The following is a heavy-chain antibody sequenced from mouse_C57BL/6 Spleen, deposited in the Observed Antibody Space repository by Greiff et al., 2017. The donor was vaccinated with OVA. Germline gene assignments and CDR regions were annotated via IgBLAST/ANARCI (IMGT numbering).Heavy chain of an antibody. V-gene: IGHV1-69*01. CDR2: IDPSDSYT. CDR3: ARFTTVPYFDY. Sequence: QVQLQQPGAELVMPGASVKLSCKASGYTFTSYWMHWVKQRPGQGLEWIGEIDPSDSYTNYNQKFKGKSTLTVDKSSSTAYMQLSSLTSEDSAVYYCARFTTVPYFDYWGQSTTLTVSS. D-gene: IGHD1-1*01. J-gene: IGHJ2*01. CDR1: GYTFTSYW.